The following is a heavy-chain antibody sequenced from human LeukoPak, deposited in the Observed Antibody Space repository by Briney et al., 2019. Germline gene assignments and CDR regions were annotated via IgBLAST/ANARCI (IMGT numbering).Heavy chain of an antibody. J-gene: IGHJ4*02. Sequence: GGSLRLSCTGSGFTFGAHSMTWVRQAPGKGPEWVGFIRGKAYGGATGYTASVKGRFTISRDDSKSIVYLQMNSLRTEDTAVYYCICLTDPFDYWGQGSLVTVSS. V-gene: IGHV3-49*04. CDR2: IRGKAYGGAT. CDR3: ICLTDPFDY. CDR1: GFTFGAHS.